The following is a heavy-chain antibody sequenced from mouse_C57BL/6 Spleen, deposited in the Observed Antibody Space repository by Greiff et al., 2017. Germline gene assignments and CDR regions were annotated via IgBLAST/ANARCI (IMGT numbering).Heavy chain of an antibody. Sequence: QVQLQQPGTELVKPGAPVSRSAKALANPFTGSWCPWVNQRPGQGLDWIGNINPSNGGTNYNEKFKSKATLTVDKSSSTAYMQLSSLTSEDPAVYYCAREGATMVSYWYFDVWGTGTTVTVSS. CDR1: ANPFTGSW. J-gene: IGHJ1*03. CDR2: INPSNGGT. V-gene: IGHV1-53*01. D-gene: IGHD2-1*01. CDR3: AREGATMVSYWYFDV.